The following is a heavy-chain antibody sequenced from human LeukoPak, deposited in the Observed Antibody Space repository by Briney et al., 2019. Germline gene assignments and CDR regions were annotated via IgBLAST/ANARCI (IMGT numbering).Heavy chain of an antibody. J-gene: IGHJ3*02. CDR1: GFTITAYA. V-gene: IGHV3-23*01. D-gene: IGHD4-17*01. CDR3: AKDPNGDYVGAFDT. CDR2: IGITSEYI. Sequence: QPGGSLRLSCAASGFTITAYAMSWVHQSPGKGLEWVSGIGITSEYIHYADSVKGRFTISRDNSKNTVYLEMSSLRAEDAAVYYCAKDPNGDYVGAFDTWGQGTMVIVSS.